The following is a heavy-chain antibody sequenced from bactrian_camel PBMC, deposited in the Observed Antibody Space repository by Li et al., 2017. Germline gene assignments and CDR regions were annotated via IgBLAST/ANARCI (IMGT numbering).Heavy chain of an antibody. V-gene: IGHV3S54*01. CDR3: AADGIWSRVRTFGY. CDR1: GNFYRSSC. J-gene: IGHJ6*01. CDR2: IYSGGGSQ. D-gene: IGHD6*01. Sequence: QVQLVESGGGSVLAGGSLRLSCVASGNFYRSSCMGWFRQAPGKEREGVASIYSGGGSQYYADSVKGRFTISVDNAQKTLYLQMDSLKPEDSAMYYCAADGIWSRVRTFGYWGQGTQVTVS.